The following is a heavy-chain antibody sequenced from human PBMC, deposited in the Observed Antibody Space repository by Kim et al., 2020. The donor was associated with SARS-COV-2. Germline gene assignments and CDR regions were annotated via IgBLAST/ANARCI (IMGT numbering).Heavy chain of an antibody. V-gene: IGHV4-39*01. J-gene: IGHJ4*02. Sequence: SETLSLTCTVSGGSISSSSYYWGWIRQPPGKGLEWIGSIYYSGSTYYNPSLKSRVTISVDTSKNQFSLKLSSVTAADTAVYYCARFSLVSMVRGVIKGTYDYWGQGTLVTVSS. CDR2: IYYSGST. D-gene: IGHD3-10*01. CDR3: ARFSLVSMVRGVIKGTYDY. CDR1: GGSISSSSYY.